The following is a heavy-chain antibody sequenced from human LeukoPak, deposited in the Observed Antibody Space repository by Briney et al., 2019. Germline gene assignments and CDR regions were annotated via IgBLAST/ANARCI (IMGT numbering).Heavy chain of an antibody. J-gene: IGHJ4*02. CDR3: AKDKVREYSSGCDY. CDR2: ISGGGITT. Sequence: GGSLRLSCAASGFTFSSYWIHWVHQAPGKGLEWVSGISGGGITTDYADSVKGRFTISRDNSKNTLSLQMNSLRVEDTAVYYCAKDKVREYSSGCDYWGQGTLVTVSS. D-gene: IGHD6-19*01. V-gene: IGHV3-23*01. CDR1: GFTFSSYW.